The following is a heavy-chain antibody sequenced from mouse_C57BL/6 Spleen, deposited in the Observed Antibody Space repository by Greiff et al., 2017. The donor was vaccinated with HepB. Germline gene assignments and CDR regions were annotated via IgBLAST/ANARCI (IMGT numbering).Heavy chain of an antibody. CDR3: ARFYGNYVGWYFDV. Sequence: EVQLQQSGPELVKPGASVKMSCKASGYTFTDYNMHWVKQSHGKSLEWIGYINPNNGGNSDNQKFKGKATLTVNKSSSTAYMELRSLTSEESAVYYCARFYGNYVGWYFDVWGTGTTVTVSS. CDR1: GYTFTDYN. D-gene: IGHD2-1*01. V-gene: IGHV1-22*01. CDR2: INPNNGGN. J-gene: IGHJ1*03.